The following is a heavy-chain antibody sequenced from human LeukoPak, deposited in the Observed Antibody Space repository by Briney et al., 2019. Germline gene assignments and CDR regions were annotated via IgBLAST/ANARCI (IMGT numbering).Heavy chain of an antibody. CDR3: ASRPFETTVVPWDFY. D-gene: IGHD4-23*01. CDR2: IYPGDSDT. Sequence: GESLKISCKGSGYSFTSYWIGWVRQMPGKGPEWMGIIYPGDSDTRYSPSFQGQVTISADKSISTAYLQWSSLTASDTAMYYCASRPFETTVVPWDFYWGQGTQVTVSS. CDR1: GYSFTSYW. J-gene: IGHJ4*02. V-gene: IGHV5-51*01.